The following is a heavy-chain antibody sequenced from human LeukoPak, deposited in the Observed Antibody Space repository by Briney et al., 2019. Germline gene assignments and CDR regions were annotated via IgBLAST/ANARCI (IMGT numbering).Heavy chain of an antibody. CDR1: GFTFSSYR. Sequence: GGALRLSCAASGFTFSSYRMNWVRQAPGKGLEGVSYISSSSSTIYYADSVKGRFTISRDNAKNSLYLQMNSLRAEDTAVYYCARDLGGKSADQLIFDYWGQGTLVTVSS. CDR3: ARDLGGKSADQLIFDY. J-gene: IGHJ4*02. D-gene: IGHD2-2*01. V-gene: IGHV3-48*01. CDR2: ISSSSSTI.